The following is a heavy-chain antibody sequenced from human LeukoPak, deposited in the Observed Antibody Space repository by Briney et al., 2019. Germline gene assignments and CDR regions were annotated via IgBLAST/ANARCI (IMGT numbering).Heavy chain of an antibody. J-gene: IGHJ4*02. CDR1: GFTFTDHA. CDR3: ARDFTVGATYLFDY. Sequence: GGSLRLSCAASGFTFTDHAMSWVRQTPDKGLEWVAVIWYDGSNKYYADSVKGRFTISRDNSKNTLYLQMNSLRAEDTAVYYCARDFTVGATYLFDYWGQGTLVTVSS. V-gene: IGHV3-33*08. D-gene: IGHD1-26*01. CDR2: IWYDGSNK.